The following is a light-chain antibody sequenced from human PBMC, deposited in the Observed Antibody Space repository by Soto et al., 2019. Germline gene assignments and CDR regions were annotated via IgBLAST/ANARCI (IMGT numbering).Light chain of an antibody. CDR1: LTVSTN. Sequence: EIVMTQSPGTLSMSPGETSTVSCRASLTVSTNVAWYQQTPGQAPRLLIYDASARATGIPARFSGSGSGTDFTLTISRLEPEDFAVYCCQQYGSSPRTFGQGTKVDIK. CDR3: QQYGSSPRT. J-gene: IGKJ1*01. V-gene: IGKV3-20*01. CDR2: DAS.